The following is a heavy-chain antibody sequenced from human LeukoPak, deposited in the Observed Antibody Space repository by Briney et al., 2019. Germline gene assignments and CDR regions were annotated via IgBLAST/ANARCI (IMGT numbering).Heavy chain of an antibody. J-gene: IGHJ6*03. CDR2: IIPIFGTA. D-gene: IGHD3-10*02. Sequence: GASVKVSCKASGGTFSSYAISWVRQAPGQGLEWMGGIIPIFGTANYAQKFQGRVTITTDESTSTAYMELSSLRSEDTAVYYCARSKEGWLDVHYMDVWGKGTTVTVSS. CDR1: GGTFSSYA. V-gene: IGHV1-69*05. CDR3: ARSKEGWLDVHYMDV.